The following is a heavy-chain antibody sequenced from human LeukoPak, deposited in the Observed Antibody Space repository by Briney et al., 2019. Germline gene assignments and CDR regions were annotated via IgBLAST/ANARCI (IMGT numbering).Heavy chain of an antibody. CDR1: GFTFSSYE. V-gene: IGHV3-48*03. CDR3: ARPSSSGSSGSGFDY. Sequence: GGSLRLSCAASGFTFSSYEMNWVRQAPGKGLEWVSYISSSGSTIYYADSVKGRFTISRDNAKNSLYLQMNSLRAEDTAVYYCARPSSSGSSGSGFDYWGQGTLVTVSS. CDR2: ISSSGSTI. J-gene: IGHJ4*02. D-gene: IGHD3-22*01.